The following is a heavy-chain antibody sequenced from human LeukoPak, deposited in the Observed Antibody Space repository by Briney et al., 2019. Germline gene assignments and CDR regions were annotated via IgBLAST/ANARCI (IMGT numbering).Heavy chain of an antibody. CDR3: ARASCGGGTCYDSRGWFDP. Sequence: SETLSLTCTVSGGSISYSNSYWGWIRQPPGKGLEWIGNIYFSGSTYYRQSLKSRVTVSVDTSKNQFSLKLRSVTAADTAVYYCARASCGGGTCYDSRGWFDPWGQGTLVTVSS. D-gene: IGHD2-15*01. V-gene: IGHV4-39*07. CDR1: GGSISYSNSY. CDR2: IYFSGST. J-gene: IGHJ5*02.